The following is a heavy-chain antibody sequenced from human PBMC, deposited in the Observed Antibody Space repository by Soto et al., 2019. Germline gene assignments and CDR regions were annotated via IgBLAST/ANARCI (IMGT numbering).Heavy chain of an antibody. CDR1: GGTFSSYT. Sequence: ASVKVSCKASGGTFSSYTISWVRQAPGQGLEWMGRITPILGIANYAQKFQGRVTITADKSTSTAYMELSSLRSEDTAVYYCASDREGYSYGTLYNWFDPWGQGTLVTVSS. D-gene: IGHD5-18*01. V-gene: IGHV1-69*02. J-gene: IGHJ5*02. CDR2: ITPILGIA. CDR3: ASDREGYSYGTLYNWFDP.